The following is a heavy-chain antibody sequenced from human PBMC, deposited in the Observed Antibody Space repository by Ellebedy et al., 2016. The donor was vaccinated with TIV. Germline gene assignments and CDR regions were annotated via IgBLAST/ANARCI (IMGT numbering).Heavy chain of an antibody. CDR1: GFSFSGHW. D-gene: IGHD2-8*01. Sequence: GESLKISXAASGFSFSGHWMSWVRQAPGKGLEWVANIKQDESEKYYADSVKGRFTISRDNSKNSLYLQMNSLRAEDTAVYYCATSNGHLDHWGQGTLVTVSS. V-gene: IGHV3-7*01. CDR3: ATSNGHLDH. J-gene: IGHJ4*02. CDR2: IKQDESEK.